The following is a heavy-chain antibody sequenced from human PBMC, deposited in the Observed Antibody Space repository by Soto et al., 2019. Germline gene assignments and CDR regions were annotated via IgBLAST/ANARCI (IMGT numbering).Heavy chain of an antibody. CDR3: ATVRRHIVIRRDFRARGGDS. CDR1: DRSFSMYY. Sequence: SETLSLTCAVYDRSFSMYYWTWIRQSPGKGLEWIGEIDHRGNINYNPSLRSRTTISVDPSKNQFSLKVNSVTAADAAVSYCATVRRHIVIRRDFRARGGDSWGQGTMVTVS. CDR2: IDHRGNI. J-gene: IGHJ4*02. D-gene: IGHD2-15*01. V-gene: IGHV4-34*01.